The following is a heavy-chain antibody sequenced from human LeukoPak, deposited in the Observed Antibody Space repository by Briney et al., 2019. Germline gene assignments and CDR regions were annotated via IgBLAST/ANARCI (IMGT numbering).Heavy chain of an antibody. V-gene: IGHV4-30-2*03. Sequence: PSETLSLTCAVSGGSISSGGYSWSWIRQPPGKGLEWIGSIYYSGSTYYNPSLKSRVTISVDTSKNQFSLKLSSVTVADTAVYYCARNRYYYGSGNYGVPNWFDPWGQGTLVAVSS. D-gene: IGHD3-10*01. CDR1: GGSISSGGYS. CDR3: ARNRYYYGSGNYGVPNWFDP. J-gene: IGHJ5*02. CDR2: IYYSGST.